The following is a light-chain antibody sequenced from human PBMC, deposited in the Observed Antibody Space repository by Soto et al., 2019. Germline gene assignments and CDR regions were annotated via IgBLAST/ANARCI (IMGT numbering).Light chain of an antibody. Sequence: QPVLTQPASVSGSPGQSITISCTGTSSDVGGYNYVSWYQQHPGKAPKLMIYDVXNRPXXVSNRFSGSKSGNTASLTISGLQAXXXAXXYCSSYTSSSTLGVFGGGTKVTVL. CDR1: SSDVGGYNY. CDR3: SSYTSSSTLGV. CDR2: DVX. J-gene: IGLJ2*01. V-gene: IGLV2-14*01.